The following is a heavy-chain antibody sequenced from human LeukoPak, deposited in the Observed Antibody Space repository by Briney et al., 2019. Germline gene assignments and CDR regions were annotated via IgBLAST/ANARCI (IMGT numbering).Heavy chain of an antibody. CDR2: IKQDGSEK. V-gene: IGHV3-7*01. J-gene: IGHJ6*02. CDR1: GFTFSSYW. D-gene: IGHD5/OR15-5a*01. Sequence: PGGSLRLSCAASGFTFSSYWMSWVRQAPGKGLEWVANIKQDGSEKYYVDSVKGRFTISRDNAKNSLYLQMNSLRAEDTAMYYCAREISPLRRFDYYYYGMDVWGQGTTVTVSS. CDR3: AREISPLRRFDYYYYGMDV.